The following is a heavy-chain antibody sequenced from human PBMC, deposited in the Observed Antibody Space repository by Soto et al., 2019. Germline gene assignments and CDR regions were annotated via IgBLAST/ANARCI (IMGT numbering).Heavy chain of an antibody. D-gene: IGHD2-15*01. J-gene: IGHJ4*02. CDR3: ARGGSGIFDY. Sequence: SVKVSCKASGYTLSTYAMHWVRQAPGQGLEWMGWIDADDDNTKYSLKFQGRVTITRDTSASTAYMELSGLRAEDTAMYYCARGGSGIFDYWGQGTLVTVSS. V-gene: IGHV1-3*01. CDR2: IDADDDNT. CDR1: GYTLSTYA.